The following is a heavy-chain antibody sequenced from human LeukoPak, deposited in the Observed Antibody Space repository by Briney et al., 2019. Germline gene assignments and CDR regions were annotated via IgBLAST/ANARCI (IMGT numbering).Heavy chain of an antibody. D-gene: IGHD2-21*02. CDR3: ARGLAYCGGDCSTTGFDP. V-gene: IGHV4-34*01. CDR1: GGSFSGYY. CDR2: INHSGST. Sequence: SETLSLTCAVYGGSFSGYYWSWIRQPPGKGLEWIGEINHSGSTNYNPSPKSRVTISVDTSKNQFSLKLSSVTAADTAVYYCARGLAYCGGDCSTTGFDPWGQGTLVTVSS. J-gene: IGHJ5*02.